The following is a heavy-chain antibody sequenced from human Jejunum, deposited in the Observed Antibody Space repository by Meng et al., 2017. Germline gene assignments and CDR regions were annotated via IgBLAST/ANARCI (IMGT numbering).Heavy chain of an antibody. D-gene: IGHD5-18*01. V-gene: IGHV1-18*01. J-gene: IGHJ4*02. CDR2: ITAFNGLS. Sequence: QVQLVQSGPEVKKPGASVKVSCKASGYTFTNYGTSWVRQAPGQGLEWMAWITAFNGLSTYTQKLQGRVTVATDSSTNTAYMELTNLTSDDTAVYYCARDEDGTAMFYWGQGTLVTVSS. CDR1: GYTFTNYG. CDR3: ARDEDGTAMFY.